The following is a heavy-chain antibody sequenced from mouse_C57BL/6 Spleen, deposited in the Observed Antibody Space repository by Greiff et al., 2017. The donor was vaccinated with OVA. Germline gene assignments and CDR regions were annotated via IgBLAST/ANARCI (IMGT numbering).Heavy chain of an antibody. CDR1: GYTFTSYW. CDR3: ARGGVSSYDYYAMDY. CDR2: IHPNSGST. D-gene: IGHD1-1*01. Sequence: VQLQQPGAELVKPGASVKLSCKASGYTFTSYWMHWVKQRPGQGLEWIGMIHPNSGSTNYNEKFKSKATLTVDKSSSTAYMQLSSLTSEDSAVYYCARGGVSSYDYYAMDYWGQGTSVTVSS. J-gene: IGHJ4*01. V-gene: IGHV1-64*01.